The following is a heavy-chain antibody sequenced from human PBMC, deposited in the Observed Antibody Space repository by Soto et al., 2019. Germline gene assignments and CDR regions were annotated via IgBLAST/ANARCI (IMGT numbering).Heavy chain of an antibody. CDR2: ISGSGSST. Sequence: GGSLRLSCTVSGFTFSSYAMSWVRQAPGKGLEWVSAISGSGSSTYYTDSVKGRFTISRDNSNNTLYVQMNSLRAEDTAVYYCAKDRGDRYGGGYFQYWGQGTLVTVSS. V-gene: IGHV3-23*01. D-gene: IGHD5-18*01. J-gene: IGHJ1*01. CDR3: AKDRGDRYGGGYFQY. CDR1: GFTFSSYA.